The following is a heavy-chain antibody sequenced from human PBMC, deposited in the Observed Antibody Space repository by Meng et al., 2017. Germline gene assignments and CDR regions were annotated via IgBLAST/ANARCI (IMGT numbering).Heavy chain of an antibody. CDR1: GGSFSGYD. D-gene: IGHD3-10*01. J-gene: IGHJ4*02. Sequence: RRQWGEGLWKPPESLSLTCAVDGGSFSGYDWSWIRQPPGKGLEWIGEINHSGSTNYNPSLKSRVTISVDTSKNQFSLKLSSVTAADTAVYYCARVPGGIGAADYWGQGTLVTVSS. CDR3: ARVPGGIGAADY. CDR2: INHSGST. V-gene: IGHV4-34*01.